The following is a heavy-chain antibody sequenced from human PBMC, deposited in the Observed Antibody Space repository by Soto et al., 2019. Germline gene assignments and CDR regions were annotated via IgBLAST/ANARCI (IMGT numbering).Heavy chain of an antibody. D-gene: IGHD3-22*01. Sequence: SETLSLTCTVSGGSISSYYWSWIRQPPGKGLEWIGYIYYSGSTNYNPSLKSRVTISVDTSKNQFSLKLSSVTAADTAVYYCARGIEYYYDSSGYNWFDLWGQGTLVTVSS. J-gene: IGHJ5*02. CDR1: GGSISSYY. CDR3: ARGIEYYYDSSGYNWFDL. CDR2: IYYSGST. V-gene: IGHV4-59*01.